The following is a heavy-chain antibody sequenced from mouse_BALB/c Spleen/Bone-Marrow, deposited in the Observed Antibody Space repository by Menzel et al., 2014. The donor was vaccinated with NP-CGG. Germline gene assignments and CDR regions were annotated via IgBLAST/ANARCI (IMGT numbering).Heavy chain of an antibody. J-gene: IGHJ2*01. CDR1: GYTFTDTW. Sequence: QVQLKQFGPELAKPGASVKMSCKASGYTFTDTWIHWIKQRPGQGLEWIGYINPSTGYAEYNQNFKDKATLTVDKSSSTAYMQLSSLTSGDSAVYYCARDYWGQGATLTVSS. V-gene: IGHV1-7*01. CDR3: ARDY. CDR2: INPSTGYA.